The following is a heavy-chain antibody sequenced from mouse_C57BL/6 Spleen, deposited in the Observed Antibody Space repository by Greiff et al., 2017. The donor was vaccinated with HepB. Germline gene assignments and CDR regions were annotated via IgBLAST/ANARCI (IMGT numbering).Heavy chain of an antibody. D-gene: IGHD2-1*01. CDR2: IDPSDSYT. CDR1: GYTFTSYW. CDR3: ARAKDYGNYEDY. Sequence: QVQLQQPGAELVKPGASVKLSCKASGYTFTSYWMQWVKQRPGQGLEWIGEIDPSDSYTNYNQKFKGKATLTVDNSSSTAYMQLSSLTSEDSAVYYGARAKDYGNYEDYWGQGTTLTVSS. V-gene: IGHV1-50*01. J-gene: IGHJ2*01.